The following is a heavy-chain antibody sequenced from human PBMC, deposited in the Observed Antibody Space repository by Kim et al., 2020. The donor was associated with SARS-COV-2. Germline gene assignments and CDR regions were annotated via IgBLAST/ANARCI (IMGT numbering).Heavy chain of an antibody. CDR3: AREYSYGYGIGMDV. D-gene: IGHD5-18*01. V-gene: IGHV3-74*01. Sequence: GGSLRLSCAASGFTFSSYWMHWVRQAPGKGLVWVSRINSDGSSTSYADSVKGRFTISRDNAKNTLYLQMNSLRAEDTAVYYCAREYSYGYGIGMDVWGQGTTFTVSS. J-gene: IGHJ6*02. CDR1: GFTFSSYW. CDR2: INSDGSST.